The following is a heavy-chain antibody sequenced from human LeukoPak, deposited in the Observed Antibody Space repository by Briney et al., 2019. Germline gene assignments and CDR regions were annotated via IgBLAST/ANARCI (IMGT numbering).Heavy chain of an antibody. Sequence: SETLSLTCGVYGGSFSGYYWSWIRQPPGKGLEWIGEINHSGSTNYNPSLKSRVTISVDTSKNQFSLKLSSVTAADTAVYYCARVGSSGYYDGDFDYWGQGTLVTVSS. D-gene: IGHD3-22*01. J-gene: IGHJ4*02. CDR2: INHSGST. CDR3: ARVGSSGYYDGDFDY. CDR1: GGSFSGYY. V-gene: IGHV4-34*01.